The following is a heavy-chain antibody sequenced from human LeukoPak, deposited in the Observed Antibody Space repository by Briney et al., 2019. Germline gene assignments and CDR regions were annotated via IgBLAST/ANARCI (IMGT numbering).Heavy chain of an antibody. CDR1: GDSISGYY. Sequence: PSETLSLTCTVSGDSISGYYWSWLRQPAREGLEWIGRLYTSGDTNYNPSLKSRITMSFDTSRNQFSLRLTSVTAADTAVYYCARGGIAVAGYYFFYYMDVWGKGTTVTVSS. J-gene: IGHJ6*03. CDR2: LYTSGDT. D-gene: IGHD6-19*01. CDR3: ARGGIAVAGYYFFYYMDV. V-gene: IGHV4-4*07.